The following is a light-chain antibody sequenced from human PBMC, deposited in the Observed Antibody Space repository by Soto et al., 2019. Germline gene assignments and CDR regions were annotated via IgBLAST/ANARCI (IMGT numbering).Light chain of an antibody. CDR3: QQYGRSPCT. V-gene: IGKV3-20*01. CDR1: QSVSSSY. CDR2: GAS. J-gene: IGKJ1*01. Sequence: EIVLTQSPGTLSFSPGDRATLSCRASQSVSSSYLAWYQQKPGQAPGLLIYGASSRATGIPDRFSGSGSGTDFTLTISRLEPEDFAVYYCQQYGRSPCTFGQGTKVEVK.